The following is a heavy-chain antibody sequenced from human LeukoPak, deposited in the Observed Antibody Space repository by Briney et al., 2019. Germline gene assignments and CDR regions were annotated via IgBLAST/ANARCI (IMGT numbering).Heavy chain of an antibody. Sequence: ASVKVSCKVSGYTLTELSMHWVRQAPGKGLEWMGGFDPEDGETTYAQKFQGRVTMTEDTSTDTAYMELSSLRSEDTAVYYCATAHHGIVVVSASNYFDYWGQGTLVTVSS. CDR2: FDPEDGET. CDR1: GYTLTELS. J-gene: IGHJ4*02. V-gene: IGHV1-24*01. D-gene: IGHD2-21*02. CDR3: ATAHHGIVVVSASNYFDY.